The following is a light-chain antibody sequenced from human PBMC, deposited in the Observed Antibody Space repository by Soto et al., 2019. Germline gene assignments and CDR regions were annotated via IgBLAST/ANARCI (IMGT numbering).Light chain of an antibody. V-gene: IGLV1-47*01. CDR2: RNN. Sequence: QSVLTQPPSASGTPGQRVTISCSGSSSNIGSTYVYWYQQLPGTAPKLLIYRNNQRPSGVPDRFSGSRSGTSASLAISGLRSEDEAEYYCAARDDSLSGYVFGPGTKVTVL. CDR1: SSNIGSTY. J-gene: IGLJ1*01. CDR3: AARDDSLSGYV.